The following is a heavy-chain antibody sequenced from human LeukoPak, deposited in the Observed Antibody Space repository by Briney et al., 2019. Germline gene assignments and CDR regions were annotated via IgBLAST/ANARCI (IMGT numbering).Heavy chain of an antibody. CDR1: GYTFTSYY. Sequence: ASVKVSCKASGYTFTSYYMHWVRQAPGQGLEWMGVINPSGGSTSYAQKFQGRVTTTRDMSTSTVYMELSSLRSEDTAVYYCAALSGYCTNGVCYFVDGFDPWGQGTLVTVSS. CDR2: INPSGGST. J-gene: IGHJ5*02. CDR3: AALSGYCTNGVCYFVDGFDP. D-gene: IGHD2-8*01. V-gene: IGHV1-46*01.